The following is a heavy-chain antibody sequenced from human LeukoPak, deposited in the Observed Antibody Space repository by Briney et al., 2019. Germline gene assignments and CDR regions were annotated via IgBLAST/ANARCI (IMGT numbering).Heavy chain of an antibody. Sequence: GGSLRLSCAASGFTFSSYSMNWVRQAPGKGLEWVSYISSSSSTIYYADSVKGRFTISRDNAKNSPYLQMNSLRAEDTAVYYCARDGCSSTSCYFDPWGQGTLVTVSS. CDR1: GFTFSSYS. CDR3: ARDGCSSTSCYFDP. J-gene: IGHJ5*02. CDR2: ISSSSSTI. D-gene: IGHD2-2*01. V-gene: IGHV3-48*01.